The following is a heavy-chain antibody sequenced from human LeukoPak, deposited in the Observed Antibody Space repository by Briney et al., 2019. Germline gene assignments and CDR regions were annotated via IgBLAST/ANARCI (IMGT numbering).Heavy chain of an antibody. CDR2: IYPGDSDT. Sequence: GESLKISCKGSGYSFTSYWIGWVRQMPGKGLEWMGIIYPGDSDTRYSPSFQGQVTISADKSISTAYLQWSSLKASDTAMYYCARQDIVVVPAAPGAFDIWGQGTMVTVSS. V-gene: IGHV5-51*01. J-gene: IGHJ3*02. CDR3: ARQDIVVVPAAPGAFDI. D-gene: IGHD2-2*01. CDR1: GYSFTSYW.